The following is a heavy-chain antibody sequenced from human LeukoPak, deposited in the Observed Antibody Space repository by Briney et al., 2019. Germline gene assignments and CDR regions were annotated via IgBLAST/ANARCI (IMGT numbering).Heavy chain of an antibody. J-gene: IGHJ4*02. CDR1: GFTFTSYA. Sequence: PGGSLRLSCAASGFTFTSYAMSWVRQGPGKGLEWVSVISGSGDSTYYADSVKGRFTISRDNSKNTLYLQMNSLRAEDTAVYYCAKNSGGGCYWGVDYWGQGTLVTVSS. D-gene: IGHD2-15*01. CDR3: AKNSGGGCYWGVDY. V-gene: IGHV3-23*01. CDR2: ISGSGDST.